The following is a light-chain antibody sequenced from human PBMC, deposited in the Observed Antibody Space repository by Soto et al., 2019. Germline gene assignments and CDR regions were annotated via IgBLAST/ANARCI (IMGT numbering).Light chain of an antibody. J-gene: IGKJ5*01. CDR3: QQYNDWPLP. Sequence: EIVMTQSPATLSVSPGDTATLSCRASQRINNKLAWYQQKPGQAPRLLIYGASTRATGIPARFSGRASGTEFTLTISSLQSEDFAVYTCQQYNDWPLPFGQGTRLEIK. CDR1: QRINNK. V-gene: IGKV3-15*01. CDR2: GAS.